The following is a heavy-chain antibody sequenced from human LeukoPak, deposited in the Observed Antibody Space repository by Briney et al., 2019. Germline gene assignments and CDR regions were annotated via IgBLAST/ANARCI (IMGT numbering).Heavy chain of an antibody. D-gene: IGHD3-22*01. V-gene: IGHV3-23*01. CDR3: AKDRYYDSSGYQIFDY. Sequence: GGSLRLSCAASGFTFSSYAMSWVRQAPGKGLEWVSAISGSGGSTYYADSVKGRFTISRDNSKNTLYLQMNSLRAEDTAVYYCAKDRYYDSSGYQIFDYWGQGTLVTVSS. J-gene: IGHJ4*02. CDR2: ISGSGGST. CDR1: GFTFSSYA.